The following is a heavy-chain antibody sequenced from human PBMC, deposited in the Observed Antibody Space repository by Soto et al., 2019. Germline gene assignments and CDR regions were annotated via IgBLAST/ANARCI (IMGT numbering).Heavy chain of an antibody. CDR2: ISTAGDT. V-gene: IGHV3-13*01. D-gene: IGHD2-8*02. J-gene: IGHJ4*02. Sequence: PGGSLRLSCAASGFGFNGYDMHWVRQAPGKNLEWVAAISTAGDTYYLGSVKGRFTISREDAKNSLSLQMNSLRVGDTAVYYCARDKITGLFDYWGQGTLLTVS. CDR3: ARDKITGLFDY. CDR1: GFGFNGYD.